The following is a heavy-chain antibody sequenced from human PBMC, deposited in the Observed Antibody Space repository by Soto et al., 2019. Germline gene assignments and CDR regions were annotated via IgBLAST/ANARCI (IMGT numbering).Heavy chain of an antibody. CDR3: ASFTVTYANYYYYGMDV. CDR1: GFTFSSYS. J-gene: IGHJ6*02. V-gene: IGHV3-21*01. D-gene: IGHD4-4*01. Sequence: GGSLRLSCAASGFTFSSYSMNWVRQAPGKGLEWVSSISSSSSYIYYADSVKGRFTISRDNAKNSLYLQMNSLRAEDTAVYYCASFTVTYANYYYYGMDVWGQGTTVTVSS. CDR2: ISSSSSYI.